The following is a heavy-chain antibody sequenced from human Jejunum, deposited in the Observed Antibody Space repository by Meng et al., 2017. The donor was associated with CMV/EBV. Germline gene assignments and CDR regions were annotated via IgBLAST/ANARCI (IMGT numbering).Heavy chain of an antibody. D-gene: IGHD4/OR15-4a*01. Sequence: KVSGDKVRSYVTNWERQAHGQGLEWMGWIRGYNGNTNYEQRLQGRLTMTQDTSTNTAYMELTGLTSDDTAVYYCARSGINDYGFFDYWGQGSLVTVSS. CDR1: GDKVRSYV. CDR2: IRGYNGNT. CDR3: ARSGINDYGFFDY. J-gene: IGHJ4*02. V-gene: IGHV1-18*01.